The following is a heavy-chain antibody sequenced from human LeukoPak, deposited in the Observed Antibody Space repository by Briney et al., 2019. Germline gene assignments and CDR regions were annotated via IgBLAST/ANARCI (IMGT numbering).Heavy chain of an antibody. Sequence: KPSDTLSLTCTVSGGSISSYYWSWLRQPAGKGLEWIGRIYTSGSTNYNPSLKSRVTMSVDTSKNQFSLKLSSVTAADTAVYYCAREGEVVVAPHYGMDVWGQGTTVTVSS. V-gene: IGHV4-4*07. J-gene: IGHJ6*02. CDR2: IYTSGST. D-gene: IGHD2-15*01. CDR3: AREGEVVVAPHYGMDV. CDR1: GGSISSYY.